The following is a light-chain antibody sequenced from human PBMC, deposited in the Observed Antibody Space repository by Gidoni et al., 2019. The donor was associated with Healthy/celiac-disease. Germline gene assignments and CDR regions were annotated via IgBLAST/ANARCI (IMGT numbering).Light chain of an antibody. Sequence: EIVLTQSPGTLSLSPGERATLSCRASQSVSSSYLAWYQQKPGQAPRLLIYGASSRATGIPDRFSGSGSGTDFTLTISRLEPEDFAVYYCQQYGSSPFTFGPXTTVDIK. J-gene: IGKJ3*01. CDR3: QQYGSSPFT. CDR1: QSVSSSY. V-gene: IGKV3-20*01. CDR2: GAS.